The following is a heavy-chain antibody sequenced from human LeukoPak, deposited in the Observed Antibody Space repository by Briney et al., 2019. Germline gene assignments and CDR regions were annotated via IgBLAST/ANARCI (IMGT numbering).Heavy chain of an antibody. CDR1: GGSFSGYY. J-gene: IGHJ4*02. CDR3: ARGGRGSSSWPIDY. Sequence: SETLSLTCAVYGGSFSGYYWSWIRHPPGKGLDWIGEINHSGSTNYNPSLKSRVTISVDTSKNQFSLKLSSVTAADTAVYYWARGGRGSSSWPIDYWGQGTLVTVSS. V-gene: IGHV4-34*01. D-gene: IGHD6-13*01. CDR2: INHSGST.